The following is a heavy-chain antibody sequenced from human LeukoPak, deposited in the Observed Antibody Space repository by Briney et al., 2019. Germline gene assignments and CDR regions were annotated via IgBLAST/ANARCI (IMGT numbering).Heavy chain of an antibody. J-gene: IGHJ4*02. Sequence: PSETLSLTCTVSGDSISRADYYWTWIRQHPGKGLEWIGYMYYSGSTYINPSLKSRVTMSVDTSNNQFSLKVNSVTAADTAVYYCAREAVRTMARGVSYYFDYWGQGTLVTVSS. CDR1: GDSISRADYY. CDR2: MYYSGST. D-gene: IGHD3-10*01. V-gene: IGHV4-31*03. CDR3: AREAVRTMARGVSYYFDY.